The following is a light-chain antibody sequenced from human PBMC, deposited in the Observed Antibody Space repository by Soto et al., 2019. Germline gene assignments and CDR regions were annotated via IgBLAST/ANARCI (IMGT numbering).Light chain of an antibody. CDR1: QSVSSY. CDR3: QQRSNWLT. V-gene: IGKV3-11*01. J-gene: IGKJ4*01. CDR2: DAS. Sequence: EIVLTQSPATLSLSPGERSALSCRASQSVSSYLAWYQQKPGQAPRXLIYDASNRATGIPARFSGSGSGTEFTLTISSLEPEDFAVYDCQQRSNWLTFGGGTKVDIK.